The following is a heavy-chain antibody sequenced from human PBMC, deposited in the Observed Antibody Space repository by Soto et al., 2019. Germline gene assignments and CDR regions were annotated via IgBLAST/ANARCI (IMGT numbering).Heavy chain of an antibody. CDR1: GFTFSSYW. J-gene: IGHJ3*02. V-gene: IGHV3-74*01. CDR2: INSDGSST. CDR3: ARKKGDNSAAFDI. D-gene: IGHD1-20*01. Sequence: GGSLRLSCAASGFTFSSYWMHWVRQAPGKGLVWVSRINSDGSSTSYADFVKGRVTISRDNAKNTLYLQMNSLRAEDTAVYYCARKKGDNSAAFDIWGQGTMVTVSS.